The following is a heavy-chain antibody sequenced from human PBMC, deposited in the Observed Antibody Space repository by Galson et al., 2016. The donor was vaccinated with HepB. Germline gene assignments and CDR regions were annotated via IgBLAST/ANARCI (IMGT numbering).Heavy chain of an antibody. V-gene: IGHV3-33*01. CDR2: ISFDGSGE. D-gene: IGHD1-14*01. CDR3: ARDPTGSDYGLDV. Sequence: SLRLSCATSGFTFGSYEMHWVRQPPGKGLEWVAIISFDGSGEKYADSVKGRFTIYRDNFQNTLFLQMSSLRVEDTAVYYCARDPTGSDYGLDVWGKGTTVTVSS. J-gene: IGHJ6*04. CDR1: GFTFGSYE.